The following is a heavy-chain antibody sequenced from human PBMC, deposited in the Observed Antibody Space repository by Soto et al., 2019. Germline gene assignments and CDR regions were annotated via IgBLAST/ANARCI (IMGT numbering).Heavy chain of an antibody. J-gene: IGHJ3*02. CDR2: ISSSSSTI. D-gene: IGHD3-9*01. CDR1: GFTFSSYS. CDR3: ARDSNSGGFDWLPIYKGDAFDI. V-gene: IGHV3-48*01. Sequence: EVQLVESGGGLVQPGGSLRLSCAASGFTFSSYSMNWVRQAPGKGLEWVSYISSSSSTIYYADSVKGRFTISRDNAKNSLYLQMNSLRAEDTAVYYCARDSNSGGFDWLPIYKGDAFDIWGQGTMVTVSS.